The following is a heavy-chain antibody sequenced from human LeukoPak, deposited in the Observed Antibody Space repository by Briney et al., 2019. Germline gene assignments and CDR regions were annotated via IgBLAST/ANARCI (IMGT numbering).Heavy chain of an antibody. Sequence: ASVKVSCKASGYTFTSYGISWVRQAPGQGLEGMGWISAYNLNTNNVQKLQGRGTMTTDTSTSTAYMELRSMRSDDTAVYYCARSWDSSPNYFDYWGQGTLVTVSS. D-gene: IGHD3-22*01. J-gene: IGHJ4*02. CDR1: GYTFTSYG. CDR2: ISAYNLNT. CDR3: ARSWDSSPNYFDY. V-gene: IGHV1-18*01.